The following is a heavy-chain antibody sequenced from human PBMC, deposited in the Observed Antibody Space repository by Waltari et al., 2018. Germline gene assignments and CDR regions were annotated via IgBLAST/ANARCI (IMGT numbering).Heavy chain of an antibody. CDR2: INPNSGGT. CDR1: GDTVTGYY. J-gene: IGHJ4*02. D-gene: IGHD7-27*01. CDR3: ARDVLGIWMNFDY. V-gene: IGHV1-2*02. Sequence: QVQLVQAGAEVRKPGDSVRVPCQASGDTVTGYYMHWVGQAPGQGLEWMGWINPNSGGTNYAQKFQGRVTMTRDTSISTAYMELSRLRSDDTAVYYCARDVLGIWMNFDYWGQGTLVTVSS.